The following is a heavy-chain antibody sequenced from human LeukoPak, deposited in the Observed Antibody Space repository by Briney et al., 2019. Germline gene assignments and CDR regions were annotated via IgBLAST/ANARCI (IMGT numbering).Heavy chain of an antibody. J-gene: IGHJ4*02. V-gene: IGHV3-21*01. CDR2: ISSSSSYI. D-gene: IGHD4-17*01. Sequence: GGSLRLSCAASGFTFSSYSMNWVRRAPGKGLEWVASISSSSSYIYYADSVKGRFTISRDNAKKSLYLQMNSLRAEDTAVYYCARDPHDYGDYVSFDYWAQGPLVTVSS. CDR3: ARDPHDYGDYVSFDY. CDR1: GFTFSSYS.